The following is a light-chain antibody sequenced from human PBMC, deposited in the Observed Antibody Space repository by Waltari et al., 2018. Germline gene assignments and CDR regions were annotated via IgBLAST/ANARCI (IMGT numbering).Light chain of an antibody. CDR2: GKN. CDR1: ILRTYY. J-gene: IGLJ2*01. Sequence: SSDLTQDPDVSVALGQTVRITCQGDILRTYYGNWCRQKTGQAPELVIYGKNNRPSGIPDRFSATSSANTASLIITGAQADDEADYYCSSRELSGHVLFGGGTRLTVL. CDR3: SSRELSGHVL. V-gene: IGLV3-19*01.